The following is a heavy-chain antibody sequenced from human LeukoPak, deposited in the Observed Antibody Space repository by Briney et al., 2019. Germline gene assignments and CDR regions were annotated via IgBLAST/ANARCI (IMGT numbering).Heavy chain of an antibody. J-gene: IGHJ5*02. V-gene: IGHV1-69*06. Sequence: SVKVSCKASGGTFSSYAISWVRQAPGQGLEWMGGIIPIFGTANYAQKFQGRVTMTEDTSTDTAYMELSSLRSGDTAVYYCATVRVPHGDCFDRWGQGTMVTVSS. CDR1: GGTFSSYA. CDR2: IIPIFGTA. CDR3: ATVRVPHGDCFDR. D-gene: IGHD2-2*01.